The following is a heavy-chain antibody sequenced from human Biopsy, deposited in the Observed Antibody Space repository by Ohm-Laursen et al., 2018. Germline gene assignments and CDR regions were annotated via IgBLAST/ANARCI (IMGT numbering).Heavy chain of an antibody. V-gene: IGHV4-39*01. D-gene: IGHD3-10*01. J-gene: IGHJ4*02. CDR1: GGSISRSSYY. Sequence: TLSLTCTVTGGSISRSSYYWDWIRQPPGEGLEWIGSIYYSGSTYYNPSLKSRVTISADRSKNQFSLKLTSVTAADMAMYYCARQEFATSPLDYWGQGSLVTVSS. CDR2: IYYSGST. CDR3: ARQEFATSPLDY.